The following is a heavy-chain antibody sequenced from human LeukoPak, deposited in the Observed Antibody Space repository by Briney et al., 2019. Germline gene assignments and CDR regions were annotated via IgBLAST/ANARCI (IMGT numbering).Heavy chain of an antibody. CDR2: INYSGTT. CDR3: ARGGTTIFGVAPLYGMDV. V-gene: IGHV4-34*01. CDR1: GGSFSGYY. Sequence: SETLSLTCAVYGGSFSGYYWSWIRQPPGKGLEWIGEINYSGTTNYNPSLKSRVTISVDTSKNQFSLKLSSVTAADTAVYYCARGGTTIFGVAPLYGMDVWGQGTTVTVSS. D-gene: IGHD3-3*01. J-gene: IGHJ6*02.